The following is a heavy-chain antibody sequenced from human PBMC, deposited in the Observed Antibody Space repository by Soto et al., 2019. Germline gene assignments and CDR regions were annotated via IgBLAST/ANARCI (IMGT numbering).Heavy chain of an antibody. V-gene: IGHV3-33*01. CDR2: IWFDGSNK. Sequence: GGSLRLSCAASGFTFSSYGMHWVRQAPGKGLEWVAVIWFDGSNKYYADSVKGRFTISRDNSKNTLYLQMNSLRAEDTAVYYCARVAYSSGWSEWFDPWGQGTLVTVSS. CDR3: ARVAYSSGWSEWFDP. J-gene: IGHJ5*02. D-gene: IGHD6-19*01. CDR1: GFTFSSYG.